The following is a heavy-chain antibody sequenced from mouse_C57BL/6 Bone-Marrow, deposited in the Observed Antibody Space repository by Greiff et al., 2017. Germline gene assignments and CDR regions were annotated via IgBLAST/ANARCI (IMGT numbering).Heavy chain of an antibody. J-gene: IGHJ4*01. V-gene: IGHV1-81*01. CDR3: ARFYYYGSRILYAMDY. D-gene: IGHD1-1*01. CDR1: GYTFTSYG. Sequence: QVQLKQSGAELARPGASVKLSCKASGYTFTSYGISWVKQRTGQGLEWIGEIYPRSGNTYYNEKFKGKATLTADKSSSTAYMELRSLTSEDSAVYFCARFYYYGSRILYAMDYWGQGTSVTVAS. CDR2: IYPRSGNT.